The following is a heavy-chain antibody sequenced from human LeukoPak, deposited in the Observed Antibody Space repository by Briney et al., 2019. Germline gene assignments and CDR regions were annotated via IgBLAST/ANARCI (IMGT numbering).Heavy chain of an antibody. CDR2: ISSSSYI. Sequence: PGGSLRLSCAASGFTFSSYSMNWVRQAPGKGLEWVSSISSSSYIYYADSVKGRFTISRDNAKNSLYLQMNSLRAEDTAVYYCARDIGGYSYGQLIFDYWGQGTLVTVSS. CDR3: ARDIGGYSYGQLIFDY. D-gene: IGHD5-18*01. J-gene: IGHJ4*02. V-gene: IGHV3-21*01. CDR1: GFTFSSYS.